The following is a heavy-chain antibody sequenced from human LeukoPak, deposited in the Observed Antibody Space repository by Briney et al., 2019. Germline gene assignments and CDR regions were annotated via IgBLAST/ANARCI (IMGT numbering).Heavy chain of an antibody. D-gene: IGHD3-3*01. CDR1: GFTFNRAW. Sequence: PGGSLRLSCETSGFTFNRAWMSWVHQSPGKGLEWVGRTISETDGGTTDYAAPVKGRFFISRDDSQQTLYLQMNNLKTEDTAVYYCVADNGVRFLEVDYWGLGTLVTVSS. CDR3: VADNGVRFLEVDY. V-gene: IGHV3-15*01. CDR2: TISETDGGTT. J-gene: IGHJ4*02.